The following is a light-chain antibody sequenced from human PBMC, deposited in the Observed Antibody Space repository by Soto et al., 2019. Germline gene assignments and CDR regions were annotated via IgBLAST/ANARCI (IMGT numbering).Light chain of an antibody. V-gene: IGKV3-20*01. Sequence: EIVLTQSPGTPSLSPGEGATLSCRASQSVSNSYLAWYQQKPGQAPRLLIYGASNRATGIPDRFSGSGSGTDFTLTISRLEPEDFAVYYCQQYGSSGTFGQGTKVDTK. J-gene: IGKJ1*01. CDR3: QQYGSSGT. CDR1: QSVSNSY. CDR2: GAS.